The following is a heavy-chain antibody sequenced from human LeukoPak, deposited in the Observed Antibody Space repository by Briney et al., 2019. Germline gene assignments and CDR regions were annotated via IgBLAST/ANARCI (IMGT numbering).Heavy chain of an antibody. Sequence: SETLSLTCSVSGVSITSSTYFWSWIRQPAGKALEWIGRMDFSGSTNYNPSHRSRVTLSLDTSKNQFSLKLSSVTAADTAVYYCARYSGTGYGMYYFDYWGQGTLVTVSS. CDR3: ARYSGTGYGMYYFDY. D-gene: IGHD1-1*01. V-gene: IGHV4-61*02. CDR2: MDFSGST. CDR1: GVSITSSTYF. J-gene: IGHJ4*02.